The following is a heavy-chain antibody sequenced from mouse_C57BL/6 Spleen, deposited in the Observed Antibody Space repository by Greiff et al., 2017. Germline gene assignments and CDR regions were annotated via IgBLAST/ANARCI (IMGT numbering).Heavy chain of an antibody. Sequence: VHLVESGPELVKPGASVKISCKASGYAFSSSWMNWVKQRPGKGLEWIGRIYPGDGDTNYNGKFKGKATLTADKSSSTAYMQLSSLTSEDSAVYFCARWSPLLGLDYWGQGTTLTVSS. V-gene: IGHV1-82*01. D-gene: IGHD4-1*01. CDR2: IYPGDGDT. J-gene: IGHJ2*01. CDR1: GYAFSSSW. CDR3: ARWSPLLGLDY.